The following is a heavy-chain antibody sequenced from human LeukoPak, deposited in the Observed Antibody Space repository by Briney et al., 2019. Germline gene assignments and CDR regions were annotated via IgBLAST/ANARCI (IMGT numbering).Heavy chain of an antibody. CDR2: IYYSGST. V-gene: IGHV4-39*07. CDR3: ARESPTRDCSGGSCYSGGAFDI. Sequence: GSLRLSCAASGFTFSSYIMNWVRQAPGKGLEWIGSIYYSGSTYYNPSLKSRVTISVDTSKNQFSLKLSSVTAADTAVYYCARESPTRDCSGGSCYSGGAFDIWGQGTMVTVSS. D-gene: IGHD2-15*01. CDR1: GFTFSSYI. J-gene: IGHJ3*02.